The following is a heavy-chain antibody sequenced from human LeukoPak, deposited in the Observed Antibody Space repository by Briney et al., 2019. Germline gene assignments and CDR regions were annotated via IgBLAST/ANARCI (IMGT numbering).Heavy chain of an antibody. V-gene: IGHV1-8*03. D-gene: IGHD2-2*01. Sequence: ASVKVSCKASGYTFTSYDINWVRQATGQGLEWMGWMNPNSGNTGYAQKFQGRVTITRNTSISTAYMELSSLRSEDTAVYYCARTSYCSSTSCYSGGAFDIWGQGTMVTVSS. CDR3: ARTSYCSSTSCYSGGAFDI. CDR2: MNPNSGNT. J-gene: IGHJ3*02. CDR1: GYTFTSYD.